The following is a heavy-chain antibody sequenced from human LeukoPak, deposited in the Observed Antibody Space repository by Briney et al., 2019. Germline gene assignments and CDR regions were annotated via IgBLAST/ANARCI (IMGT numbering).Heavy chain of an antibody. CDR3: ARAGVVTAILGAFDI. J-gene: IGHJ3*02. Sequence: PGRSLRLSCAASGFTFSSYAMHWVRQAPGKGLEWVAVISYDGSNKYYADSVKGRFTISRDNSKNTLYLQMNSLRAEDTAVYYCARAGVVTAILGAFDIWGQGTMVTVSS. D-gene: IGHD2-21*02. V-gene: IGHV3-30-3*01. CDR1: GFTFSSYA. CDR2: ISYDGSNK.